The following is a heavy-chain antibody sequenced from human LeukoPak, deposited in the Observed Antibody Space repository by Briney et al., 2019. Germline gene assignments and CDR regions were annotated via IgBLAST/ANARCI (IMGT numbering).Heavy chain of an antibody. CDR3: ARGVPVWEAPHALDY. CDR2: ISRSSDYI. Sequence: GGSLRLSCAASGFTFSSYGMTWVRQAPGKGLEWVSYISRSSDYIYYTDSLKGRFTISRDNAKNSLYLQMNSLRAEDTAVYFCARGVPVWEAPHALDYWGQGTLVTVSS. D-gene: IGHD1-26*01. V-gene: IGHV3-21*05. CDR1: GFTFSSYG. J-gene: IGHJ4*02.